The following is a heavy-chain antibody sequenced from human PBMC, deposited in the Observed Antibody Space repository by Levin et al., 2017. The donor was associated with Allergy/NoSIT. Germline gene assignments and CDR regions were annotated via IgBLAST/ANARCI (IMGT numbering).Heavy chain of an antibody. CDR1: GFTFSSYA. Sequence: RASETLSLTCAASGFTFSSYAMSWVRQAPGKGLEWVSAIGGSPYYADSVKGRFTISRDNSKNTLYLQMINLRADDTAVYYCAKSAVMVRGVITEFDAFDMWGQGTMVTVSS. CDR3: AKSAVMVRGVITEFDAFDM. V-gene: IGHV3-23*01. CDR2: IGGSP. J-gene: IGHJ3*02. D-gene: IGHD3-10*01.